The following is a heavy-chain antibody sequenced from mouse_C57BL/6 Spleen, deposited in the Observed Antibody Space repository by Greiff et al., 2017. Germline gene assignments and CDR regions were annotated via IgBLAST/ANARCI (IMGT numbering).Heavy chain of an antibody. CDR3: ARPFITTDPFAY. D-gene: IGHD1-1*01. V-gene: IGHV1-81*01. J-gene: IGHJ3*01. Sequence: VMLVESGAELARPGASVKLSCKASGYTFTSYGISWVKQRTGQGLEWIGEIYPRSGNTYYNEKFKGKATLTADKSSSTAYMELRSLTSEDSAVYFCARPFITTDPFAYWGQGTLVTVSA. CDR1: GYTFTSYG. CDR2: IYPRSGNT.